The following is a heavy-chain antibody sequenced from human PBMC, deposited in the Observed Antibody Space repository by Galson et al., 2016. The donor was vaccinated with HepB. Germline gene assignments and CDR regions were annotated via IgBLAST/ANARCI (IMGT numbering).Heavy chain of an antibody. V-gene: IGHV3-74*01. CDR1: GFAFTNYW. J-gene: IGHJ6*02. D-gene: IGHD3-10*01. CDR2: IRGDGSRV. CDR3: ARSFRDFVFEGSLYGLDV. Sequence: SLRLSCAASGFAFTNYWMNWVRQAPGQGLVWVSRIRGDGSRVNYADFVKGRVTLSRDNAKNTLYLQMNNLRGEETAVYYCARSFRDFVFEGSLYGLDVWGQGTTVIVSS.